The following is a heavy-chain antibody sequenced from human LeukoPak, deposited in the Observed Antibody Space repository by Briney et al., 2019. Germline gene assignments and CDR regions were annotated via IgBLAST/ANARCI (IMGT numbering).Heavy chain of an antibody. V-gene: IGHV4-39*01. CDR3: ARPGYGYWFDP. D-gene: IGHD5-18*01. Sequence: SETLSLTCTVSGGSISSSSYYWGWIRQPPGKGLEWIGSIYYSGSTYYNPSLKSRVTISVDTSKNQFSLKLSSVTAADTAVYYRARPGYGYWFDPWGQGTLVTVSS. CDR1: GGSISSSSYY. J-gene: IGHJ5*02. CDR2: IYYSGST.